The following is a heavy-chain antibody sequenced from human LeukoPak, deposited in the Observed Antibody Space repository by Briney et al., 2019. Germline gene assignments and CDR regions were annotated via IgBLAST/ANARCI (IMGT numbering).Heavy chain of an antibody. CDR1: GYTFTSYY. D-gene: IGHD4-17*01. J-gene: IGHJ4*02. V-gene: IGHV1-18*04. Sequence: ASVKVSCKASGYTFTSYYMHWVRQAPGQGLEWMGWISAYNGNTNYAQKLQGRVTMTTDTSTSTAYMELRSLRSDDTAVYYCARETMTTVSLGHLDLNYWGQGTLVTVSS. CDR2: ISAYNGNT. CDR3: ARETMTTVSLGHLDLNY.